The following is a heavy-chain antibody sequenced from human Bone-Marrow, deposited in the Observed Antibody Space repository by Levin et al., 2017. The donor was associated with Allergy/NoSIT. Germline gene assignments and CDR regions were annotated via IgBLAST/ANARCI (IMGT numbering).Heavy chain of an antibody. D-gene: IGHD6-19*01. J-gene: IGHJ3*02. V-gene: IGHV4-39*07. CDR1: GGSISSSSYY. CDR2: IYYSGST. CDR3: ARDLSSGYDAFDI. Sequence: SETLSLTCTVSGGSISSSSYYWGWIRQPPGKGLEWIGSIYYSGSTYYNPSLKSRVTISVDTSKNQFSLKLSSVTAADTAVYYCARDLSSGYDAFDIWGQGTMVTVSS.